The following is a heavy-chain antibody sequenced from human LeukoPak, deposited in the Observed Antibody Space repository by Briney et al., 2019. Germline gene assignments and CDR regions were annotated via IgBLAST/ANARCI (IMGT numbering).Heavy chain of an antibody. CDR2: INHSGST. J-gene: IGHJ4*02. Sequence: NPSETLSLTCAVYGGSFSGYYWSWIRQPPGKGLEWIGEINHSGSTNYNPSLKSRVTISVDTSKNQFSLKLSSVTAADTAVYYCARQPAQTDYWGQGTLVTVSS. CDR3: ARQPAQTDY. V-gene: IGHV4-34*01. CDR1: GGSFSGYY.